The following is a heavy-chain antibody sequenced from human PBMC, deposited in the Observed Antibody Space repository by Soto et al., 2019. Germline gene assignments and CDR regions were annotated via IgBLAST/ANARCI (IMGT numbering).Heavy chain of an antibody. V-gene: IGHV4-59*12. J-gene: IGHJ4*02. CDR3: ARDPLSQYSGSYYKGLMLNYFDY. Sequence: PSETLSLTCTVSGGSISSYYWSWIRQPPGKGLEWIGYIYYSGSTNYNPSLKSRVTISVDTSKNQFSLKLSSVTAADTAVYYCARDPLSQYSGSYYKGLMLNYFDYWGQGTLVTVSS. CDR2: IYYSGST. D-gene: IGHD1-26*01. CDR1: GGSISSYY.